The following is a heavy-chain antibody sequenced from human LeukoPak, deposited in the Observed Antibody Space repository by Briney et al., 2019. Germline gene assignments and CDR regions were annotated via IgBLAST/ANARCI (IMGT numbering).Heavy chain of an antibody. V-gene: IGHV1-69*13. D-gene: IGHD1-1*01. CDR1: GGTFSSYA. CDR3: AREGPTGPTDAFDI. Sequence: ASMKVSCKASGGTFSSYAISWVRQAPGQGLEWMGGIIPIFGTANYAQKFQGRVTITADESTSTAYMELSSLRSEDTAVYYCAREGPTGPTDAFDIWGQGTMVTVSS. CDR2: IIPIFGTA. J-gene: IGHJ3*02.